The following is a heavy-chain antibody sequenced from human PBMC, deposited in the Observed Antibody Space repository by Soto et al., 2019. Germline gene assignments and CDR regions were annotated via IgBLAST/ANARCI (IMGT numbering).Heavy chain of an antibody. CDR3: ASGDPGPSVDF. Sequence: SETLSLTCAVSGGSFTSNNWWTWVRQPPGQGLEWIGEIYRTGSTNYNQSLKSRVTISLDKSENQFSLKVTSQTAADTAVYYCASGDPGPSVDFWGQGTLVTVSS. J-gene: IGHJ4*02. CDR2: IYRTGST. V-gene: IGHV4-4*02. D-gene: IGHD3-10*01. CDR1: GGSFTSNNW.